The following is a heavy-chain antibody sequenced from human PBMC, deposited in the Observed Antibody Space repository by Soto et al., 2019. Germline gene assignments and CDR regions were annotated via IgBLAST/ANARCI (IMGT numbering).Heavy chain of an antibody. J-gene: IGHJ6*02. CDR3: AADRGYSGYDYWGYYYYYYGMDV. Sequence: GASVKVSCKASGFTFTSSAVQWVRQARGQRLEWIGWFVVGSGNTNYAQKFQERVTITRDMSTSTAYMELSSLRSEDTAVYYCAADRGYSGYDYWGYYYYYYGMDVWGQGTTVTVSS. V-gene: IGHV1-58*01. CDR2: FVVGSGNT. CDR1: GFTFTSSA. D-gene: IGHD5-12*01.